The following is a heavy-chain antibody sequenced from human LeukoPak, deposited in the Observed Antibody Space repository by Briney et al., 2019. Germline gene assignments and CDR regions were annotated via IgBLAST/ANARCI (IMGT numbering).Heavy chain of an antibody. CDR3: AHRDLYDSSFDV. Sequence: SGPTLVNPTQTLTLTFTFSGFSLSTSGGGGGWIRQPPGKALEWLALIYWDEDKRYSPSLKSRRTITKDNAENQVGLTMTKMDPLDTPPYSFAHRDLYDSSFDVWGQGTLVTVSS. D-gene: IGHD3-22*01. J-gene: IGHJ4*02. V-gene: IGHV2-5*02. CDR2: IYWDEDK. CDR1: GFSLSTSGGG.